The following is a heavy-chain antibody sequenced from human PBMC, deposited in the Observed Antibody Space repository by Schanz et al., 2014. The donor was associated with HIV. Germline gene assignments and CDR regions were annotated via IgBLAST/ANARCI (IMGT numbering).Heavy chain of an antibody. CDR2: SRVKSDSYAT. CDR3: RGYRFYYGVDF. D-gene: IGHD5-18*01. CDR1: GFPFSSYS. Sequence: EVQLVESGGGLVQPGGSLTLSCEASGFPFSSYSMNWVRQAPGKGLEWVARSRVKSDSYATEYAASVTGRFTISRDDSKNSVYLQMNSLNIEDTAVYYCRGYRFYYGVDFWGQGTTVTVS. J-gene: IGHJ6*02. V-gene: IGHV3-72*01.